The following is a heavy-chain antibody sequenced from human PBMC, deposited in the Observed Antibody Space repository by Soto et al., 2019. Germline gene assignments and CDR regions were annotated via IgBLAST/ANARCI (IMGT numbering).Heavy chain of an antibody. V-gene: IGHV1-3*01. CDR3: ARDGPPRWFDP. J-gene: IGHJ5*02. CDR1: GYTFTSYA. Sequence: QVQLVQSGAEVKKPGASVKVSCKASGYTFTSYAMHWVRQAPGQRLEWMGWINAGNGNTKYSQKFQVRVTITRDTSASTGYMELSSLRSEDTAVYYCARDGPPRWFDPWGQGTLFTVSS. CDR2: INAGNGNT.